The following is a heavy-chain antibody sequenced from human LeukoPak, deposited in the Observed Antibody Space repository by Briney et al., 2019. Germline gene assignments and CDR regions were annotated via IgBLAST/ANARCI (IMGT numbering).Heavy chain of an antibody. CDR3: AKDTLRQYYDFWSGYYTGYMDV. J-gene: IGHJ6*03. Sequence: GGSLRLSCAASGSTFDDYAMHWVRQAPGKGLEWVSLISGDGGSTYYADSEKGRFTISRDNSKNSLYLQMNSLRTEDTALYYCAKDTLRQYYDFWSGYYTGYMDVWGKGTTVTVSS. CDR2: ISGDGGST. V-gene: IGHV3-43*02. D-gene: IGHD3-3*01. CDR1: GSTFDDYA.